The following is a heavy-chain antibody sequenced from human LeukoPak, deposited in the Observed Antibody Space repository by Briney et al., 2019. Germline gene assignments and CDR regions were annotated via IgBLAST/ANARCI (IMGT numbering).Heavy chain of an antibody. CDR3: ARDSVDGGPPYYYHYGMDV. V-gene: IGHV1-3*01. J-gene: IGHJ6*02. Sequence: ASVKVSCKASGYTFTSYAMHWVRQAPGQRLEWMGWINAGNGNTKYSQKFQGRVTITRDTSASTAYMELSSLRSEDTAVYYCARDSVDGGPPYYYHYGMDVWGQGTTVTVSS. CDR1: GYTFTSYA. D-gene: IGHD4-23*01. CDR2: INAGNGNT.